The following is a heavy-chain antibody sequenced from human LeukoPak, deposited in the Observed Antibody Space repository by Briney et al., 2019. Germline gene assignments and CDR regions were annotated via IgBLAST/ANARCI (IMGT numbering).Heavy chain of an antibody. CDR2: IYYSGTT. D-gene: IGHD6-6*01. Sequence: SETRSLTCSVSAASISDYYWSWIRLPPGKGLEWIGYIYYSGTTNYNPSLKSRVTISKDPSKNQISLKLTSVTHADTAVYYCARGSNWFDPWGQGILVTVSS. J-gene: IGHJ5*02. CDR1: AASISDYY. CDR3: ARGSNWFDP. V-gene: IGHV4-59*01.